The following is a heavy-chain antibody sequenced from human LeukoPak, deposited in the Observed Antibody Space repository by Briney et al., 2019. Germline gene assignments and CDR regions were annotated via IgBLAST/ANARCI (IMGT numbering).Heavy chain of an antibody. J-gene: IGHJ6*02. D-gene: IGHD3-3*01. CDR1: GFTFSSYA. CDR3: ASFPKYYDFWSRRYYYYGMDV. Sequence: GGSLRLSCAASGFTFSSYAMSWVRQAPGKGLEWVSAISGSGGSTYYADSVKGRFTISRDNSKNSLYLQMNSLRAEDTAVYYCASFPKYYDFWSRRYYYYGMDVWGQGTTVTVSS. CDR2: ISGSGGST. V-gene: IGHV3-23*01.